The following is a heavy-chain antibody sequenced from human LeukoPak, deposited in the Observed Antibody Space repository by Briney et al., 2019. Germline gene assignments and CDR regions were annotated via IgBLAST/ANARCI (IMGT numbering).Heavy chain of an antibody. CDR3: ARDSPTTAIDY. V-gene: IGHV3-30-3*01. D-gene: IGHD1-7*01. CDR1: GFTFSSYA. Sequence: PGGSLRLSCAASGFTFSSYAMHWVRQAPGKGLEWVAVISYDGSNKYYADSVKGRFTISRDNSKNTLYLQMNSLRAEDTAVYYCARDSPTTAIDYWGQGTLVTVSS. CDR2: ISYDGSNK. J-gene: IGHJ4*02.